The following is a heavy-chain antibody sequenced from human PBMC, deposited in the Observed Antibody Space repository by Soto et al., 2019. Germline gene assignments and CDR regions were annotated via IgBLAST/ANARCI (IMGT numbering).Heavy chain of an antibody. Sequence: GGSLRLSCAASGFSFSNYGMHWVRQAPGKGLEWVAVIWYDGSNEYYADSVKGRFTISRDNSKNTIYLQMISLRAEDTAVYYCARDRGAYCSSTSCQGGFDYWGQGTLVTVSS. CDR3: ARDRGAYCSSTSCQGGFDY. D-gene: IGHD2-2*01. CDR2: IWYDGSNE. CDR1: GFSFSNYG. J-gene: IGHJ4*02. V-gene: IGHV3-33*01.